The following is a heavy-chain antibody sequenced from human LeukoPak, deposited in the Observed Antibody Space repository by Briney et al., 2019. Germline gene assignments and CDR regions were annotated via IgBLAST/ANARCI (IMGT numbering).Heavy chain of an antibody. CDR2: IYYSGST. CDR3: ARGVGGYDFQYYFDY. J-gene: IGHJ4*02. Sequence: SETLSLTCTVSGGSISSHYWSWIRQPPGKGLEWIGYIYYSGSTNYNPSLKSRVTISVDTSKNQFSLKLSSVTAADTAVYYCARGVGGYDFQYYFDYWGQGTLVTVSS. CDR1: GGSISSHY. V-gene: IGHV4-59*11. D-gene: IGHD5-12*01.